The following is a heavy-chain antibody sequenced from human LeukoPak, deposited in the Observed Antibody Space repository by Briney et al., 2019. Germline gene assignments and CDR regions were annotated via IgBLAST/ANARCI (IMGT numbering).Heavy chain of an antibody. V-gene: IGHV3-30*18. J-gene: IGHJ4*02. CDR2: ISYDGSNK. CDR1: GFTFSSYS. D-gene: IGHD6-19*01. CDR3: AKDGGYSSGWYYDY. Sequence: GGSLRLSCAASGFTFSSYSMNWVRQAPGKGLEWVAVISYDGSNKDYADSVKGRFTISRDNSKNTLYLQMNSLRAEDTAVYYCAKDGGYSSGWYYDYWGQGTLVTVSS.